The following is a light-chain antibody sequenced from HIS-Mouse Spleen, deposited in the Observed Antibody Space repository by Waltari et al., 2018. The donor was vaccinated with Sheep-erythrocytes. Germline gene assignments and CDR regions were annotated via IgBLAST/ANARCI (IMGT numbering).Light chain of an antibody. CDR1: SSNIGNNA. J-gene: IGLJ2*01. CDR2: YDD. V-gene: IGLV1-36*01. Sequence: QSVLTQPPSVSEAPRQRVTISCSGSSSNIGNNAVNWYQQLPGKAPKLLIYYDDLLPPGVSDRLSGSKSGTSASLAISGLQSEDEADYYCAAWDDSLNGVVFGGGTKLTVL. CDR3: AAWDDSLNGVV.